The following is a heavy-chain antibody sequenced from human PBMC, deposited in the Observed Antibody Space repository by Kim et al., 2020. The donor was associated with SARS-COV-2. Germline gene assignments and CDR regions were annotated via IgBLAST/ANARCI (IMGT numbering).Heavy chain of an antibody. CDR3: ASPYFNCRSTSCLVY. Sequence: ASVKVSCKASGYTFTSYGISWVRQAPGQGLEWMGWISAYNGNTNYAQKLQGRVTMTTDTSTSTAYMELRSLRSDDTAVYYCASPYFNCRSTSCLVYWGQGTLVTVSS. D-gene: IGHD2-2*01. CDR2: ISAYNGNT. CDR1: GYTFTSYG. J-gene: IGHJ4*02. V-gene: IGHV1-18*01.